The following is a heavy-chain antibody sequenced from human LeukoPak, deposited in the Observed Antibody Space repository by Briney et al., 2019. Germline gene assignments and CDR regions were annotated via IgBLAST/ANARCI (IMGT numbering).Heavy chain of an antibody. CDR1: GYTFTSYA. CDR2: INTNTGNP. CDR3: ARRAWGTTVTTLDY. Sequence: ASVKVSYKASGYTFTSYAMNWVRQAPGQGLEWMGWINTNTGNPTYAQGFTGRFVLSLDTSVSTAYLQISSLKAEDTAVYYCARRAWGTTVTTLDYWGQGTLVTVSS. J-gene: IGHJ4*02. D-gene: IGHD4-17*01. V-gene: IGHV7-4-1*02.